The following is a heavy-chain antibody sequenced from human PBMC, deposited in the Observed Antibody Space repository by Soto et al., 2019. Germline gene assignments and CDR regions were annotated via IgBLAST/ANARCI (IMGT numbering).Heavy chain of an antibody. CDR3: ARAPRGGVIIVITWAQIDY. CDR1: GFDFTDHY. CDR2: ISPAGGST. D-gene: IGHD3-10*01. Sequence: QVQLVQSGAEVKKPGASVKVSCKASGFDFTDHYIHWVRQAPGQGLAWMGIISPAGGSTRYSQKFQARITMTRDTSTSTVYMELSSLRSEDTAIYYCARAPRGGVIIVITWAQIDYWGQGTLVTVSS. J-gene: IGHJ4*02. V-gene: IGHV1-46*01.